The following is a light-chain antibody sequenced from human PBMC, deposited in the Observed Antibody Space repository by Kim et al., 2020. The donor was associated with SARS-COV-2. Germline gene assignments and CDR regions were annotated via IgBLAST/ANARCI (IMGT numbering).Light chain of an antibody. CDR2: AKD. V-gene: IGLV3-19*01. CDR3: KSRDSRGKVV. J-gene: IGLJ2*01. Sequence: SSELTQDPAVSVALGQTVSITCQGDSLRKYYATWYQQRARQAPVLVFYAKDKRPSGVPDRFSGSTSGNTASLTFTGAQAADEADYYCKSRDSRGKVVFGGGTQLTVL. CDR1: SLRKYY.